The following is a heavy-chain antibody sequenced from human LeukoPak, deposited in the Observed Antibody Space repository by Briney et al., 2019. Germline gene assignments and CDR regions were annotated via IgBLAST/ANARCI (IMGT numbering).Heavy chain of an antibody. CDR2: IYYSGNT. CDR1: GGSISSSSYY. CDR3: ARNSGYDGENWFDP. V-gene: IGHV4-61*05. D-gene: IGHD5-12*01. Sequence: SETLSLTCTVSGGSISSSSYYWGWIRQPPGKGLEWIGYIYYSGNTNYNSSLKSRVTISVDTSKNQFSLKLSSVTAADTAIYYCARNSGYDGENWFDPWGQGTLVTVSS. J-gene: IGHJ5*02.